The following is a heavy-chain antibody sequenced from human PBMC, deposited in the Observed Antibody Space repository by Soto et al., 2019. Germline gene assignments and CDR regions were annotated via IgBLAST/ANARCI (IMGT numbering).Heavy chain of an antibody. J-gene: IGHJ6*02. D-gene: IGHD6-6*01. CDR3: AKDLWEQLVGGADYYYYGMDV. CDR2: ISYDGSNK. V-gene: IGHV3-30*18. Sequence: GGSLRLSCAASGFTFSSYGMHWVRQAPGKGLEWVAVISYDGSNKYYADSVKGRFTISRDNSKNTLYLQMNSLRAEDTAVYYCAKDLWEQLVGGADYYYYGMDVWGQGTTVTVSS. CDR1: GFTFSSYG.